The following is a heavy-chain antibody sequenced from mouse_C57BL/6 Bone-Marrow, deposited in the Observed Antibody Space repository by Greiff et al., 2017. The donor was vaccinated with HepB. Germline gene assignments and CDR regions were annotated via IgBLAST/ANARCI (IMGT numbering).Heavy chain of an antibody. D-gene: IGHD1-1*01. CDR1: GYTFTSYW. J-gene: IGHJ1*03. CDR3: AREDTTVDSYWYFDV. Sequence: QVQLQQPGAELVRPGSSVKLSCKASGYTFTSYWMDWVKQRPGHGLEWIGNIYPSDSETHYNQKFKDKATLTVDKSSSTAYMQLSSLTSEDSAVYYCAREDTTVDSYWYFDVWGTGTTVTVSS. V-gene: IGHV1-61*01. CDR2: IYPSDSET.